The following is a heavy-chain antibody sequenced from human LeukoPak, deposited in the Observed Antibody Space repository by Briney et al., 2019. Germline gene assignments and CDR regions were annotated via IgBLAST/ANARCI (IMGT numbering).Heavy chain of an antibody. CDR1: GASNNSYY. CDR2: THPSGNT. V-gene: IGHV4-4*09. CDR3: ARKAPKKGWFDP. Sequence: PETLSLTCTVSGASNNSYYWSWIRQPPGKGLEWIGYTHPSGNTNYSSSLKSRVTISMDTSTNQFSLKLKSVTAADTAVYFCARKAPKKGWFDPWGQGTLVTVSS. J-gene: IGHJ5*02.